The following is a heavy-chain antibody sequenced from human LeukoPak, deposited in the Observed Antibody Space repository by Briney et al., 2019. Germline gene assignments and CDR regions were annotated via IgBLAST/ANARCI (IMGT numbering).Heavy chain of an antibody. CDR1: GGSISSYY. V-gene: IGHV4-39*01. CDR2: IYYSGST. Sequence: PSETLSLTCTVSGGSISSYYWGWIRQPPGKGLEWIGSIYYSGSTYYNPSLKSRVTISVDTSKNQFSLKLSSVTAADTAVYYCASDYDSSSWFDPWGQGTLVTVSS. CDR3: ASDYDSSSWFDP. D-gene: IGHD3-22*01. J-gene: IGHJ5*02.